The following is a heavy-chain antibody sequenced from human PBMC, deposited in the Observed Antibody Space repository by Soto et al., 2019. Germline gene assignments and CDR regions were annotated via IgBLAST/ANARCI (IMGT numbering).Heavy chain of an antibody. D-gene: IGHD3-3*01. Sequence: GESLKISCKGSGYSFTSYWIGWVRQMPGKGLEWMGIIYPGDSDTRYSPSFQGQVTISADKSISTAYLQWSSLKASDTAMYYCARHSLPEWLTYINNWFDPWGQGTLVTVSS. CDR1: GYSFTSYW. V-gene: IGHV5-51*01. CDR2: IYPGDSDT. CDR3: ARHSLPEWLTYINNWFDP. J-gene: IGHJ5*02.